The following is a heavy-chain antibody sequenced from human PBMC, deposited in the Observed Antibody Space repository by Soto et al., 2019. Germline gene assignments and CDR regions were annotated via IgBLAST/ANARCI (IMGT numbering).Heavy chain of an antibody. D-gene: IGHD1-1*01. J-gene: IGHJ4*02. Sequence: GGSLRLSCAASGFSFSNYVMSWVRQAPGKGLEWVSSISGSGETTYYADSVKGRFTVSRDNSKNTLYLQMNSLRAEDTAMFYCAKGPVTNSPHYFHYWGQGTLVTVSS. V-gene: IGHV3-23*01. CDR1: GFSFSNYV. CDR2: ISGSGETT. CDR3: AKGPVTNSPHYFHY.